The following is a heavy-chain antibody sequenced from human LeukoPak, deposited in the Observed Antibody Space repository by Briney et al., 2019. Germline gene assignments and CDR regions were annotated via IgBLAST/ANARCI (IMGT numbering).Heavy chain of an antibody. D-gene: IGHD5-12*01. CDR1: GYTFTGYH. CDR2: INPNSGDT. V-gene: IGHV1-2*06. J-gene: IGHJ4*02. Sequence: ASVKVSCKASGYTFTGYHIHWVRQAPGQGLEWMGRINPNSGDTNSAQRFQGRVTMTRDTSISTAYMEPSSLRSDDTAVYYCARKSGYSGYDWDFDYWGQGTLVTVSS. CDR3: ARKSGYSGYDWDFDY.